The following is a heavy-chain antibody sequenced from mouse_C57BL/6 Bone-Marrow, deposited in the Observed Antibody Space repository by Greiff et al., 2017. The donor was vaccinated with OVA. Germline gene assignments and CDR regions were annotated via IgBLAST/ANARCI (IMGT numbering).Heavy chain of an antibody. D-gene: IGHD2-3*01. CDR3: ARYGGYYEHFDY. Sequence: QVQLQQSGAELVKPGASVKLSCKASGYTFTSYWMHWVKQRPGQGLEWIGMIHPNSGSTNYNEKFKSKATLTVDKSSSTAYMQLSSLTSEDSAVYYCARYGGYYEHFDYWGQGTTLTVSS. CDR1: GYTFTSYW. J-gene: IGHJ2*01. V-gene: IGHV1-64*01. CDR2: IHPNSGST.